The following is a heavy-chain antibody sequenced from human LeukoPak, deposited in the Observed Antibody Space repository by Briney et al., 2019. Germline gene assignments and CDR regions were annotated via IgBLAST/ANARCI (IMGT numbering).Heavy chain of an antibody. Sequence: ASVKVSCKASGYTLTSYFMHWVRQAPGQGLEWMGIINPSGGNTGYAQKFQGRLSMTRDTSTNTVYMVLGSLRSEDTAVYYCARGMSSEFDYWGQGTLVTVSS. V-gene: IGHV1-46*01. J-gene: IGHJ4*02. CDR3: ARGMSSEFDY. CDR1: GYTLTSYF. D-gene: IGHD6-6*01. CDR2: INPSGGNT.